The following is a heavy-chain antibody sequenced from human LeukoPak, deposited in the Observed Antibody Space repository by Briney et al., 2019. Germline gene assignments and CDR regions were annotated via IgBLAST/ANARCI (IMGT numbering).Heavy chain of an antibody. J-gene: IGHJ4*02. D-gene: IGHD3-10*01. Sequence: SETLSHTCTVSGGSISSYYWSWIRQPPGKGLEWIGYIYYSGSTNYNPSLKSRVTISVDTSKNQFSLKLTSVTAADTAVYYCARASRGHDYWGQGTLVTVSS. CDR3: ARASRGHDY. CDR1: GGSISSYY. CDR2: IYYSGST. V-gene: IGHV4-59*01.